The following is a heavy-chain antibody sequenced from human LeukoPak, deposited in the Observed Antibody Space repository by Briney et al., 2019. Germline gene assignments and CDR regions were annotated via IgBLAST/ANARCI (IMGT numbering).Heavy chain of an antibody. V-gene: IGHV4-61*01. CDR1: GGSVSSGSYY. CDR3: ARYGSSWVSPFDY. J-gene: IGHJ4*02. CDR2: IYYSGST. Sequence: SETLSLTCTVSGGSVSSGSYYWSWIRQPPGKGLEWIGYIYYSGSTNYNPSLKSRVTISVDTSKNQFSLKLSSVTAADTAVYYCARYGSSWVSPFDYWGQGTLVTVSS. D-gene: IGHD6-13*01.